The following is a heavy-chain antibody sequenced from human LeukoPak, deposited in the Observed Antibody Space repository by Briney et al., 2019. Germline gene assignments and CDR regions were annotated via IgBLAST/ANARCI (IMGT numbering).Heavy chain of an antibody. CDR2: IYNSGST. CDR1: GGSISSDF. V-gene: IGHV4-59*08. CDR3: ARHRSYFGMDV. D-gene: IGHD3-10*01. Sequence: SETLSLTCTVSGGSISSDFWSWMRQPPGKGLEWIGYIYNSGSTSYNPSLKSRVTTSVDTSNNQFSLNLSSVTAADTAVYYCARHRSYFGMDVWGHGTTVTVSS. J-gene: IGHJ6*02.